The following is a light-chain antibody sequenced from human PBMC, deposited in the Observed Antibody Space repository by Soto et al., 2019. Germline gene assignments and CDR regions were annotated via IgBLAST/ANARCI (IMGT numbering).Light chain of an antibody. CDR2: GAS. V-gene: IGKV3-20*01. CDR3: QKYCSLWT. Sequence: TVLTQSPGTLSLSPGERATLACRASQNVPSNLLVWYQQHPGQAPRLLIYGASSRATGIPDRFSGSGSGTDFTLTIRRLEPDDFAVYYCQKYCSLWTFGQGTKVDIK. CDR1: QNVPSNL. J-gene: IGKJ1*01.